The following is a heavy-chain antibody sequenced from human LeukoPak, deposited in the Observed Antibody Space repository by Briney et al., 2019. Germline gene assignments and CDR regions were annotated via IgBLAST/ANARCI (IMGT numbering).Heavy chain of an antibody. J-gene: IGHJ6*03. CDR3: ARGPSITMVRGGQWYYYMDV. CDR1: GYTFTCYY. CDR2: INPSGGST. D-gene: IGHD3-10*01. V-gene: IGHV1-46*01. Sequence: ASVKVSCKASGYTFTCYYMHWVRQAPGQGLEWMGIINPSGGSTNYAQKFQGRVTMTRDTSTNTVYMELSSLRSEDTAVYYCARGPSITMVRGGQWYYYMDVWGKGTTVTISS.